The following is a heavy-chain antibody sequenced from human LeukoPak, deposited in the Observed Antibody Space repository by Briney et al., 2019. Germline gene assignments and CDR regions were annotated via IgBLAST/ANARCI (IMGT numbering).Heavy chain of an antibody. Sequence: SETLSLTCAVSGYSISSGYYWGWIRQPPGKGLEWIGGIYHSGSTFYNPSLKSRVTISLDTSKNHFSLKLSSVTAADTAVYYCARAPFGDYGGYFDYWGHGTLVTVSS. D-gene: IGHD4-17*01. CDR1: GYSISSGYY. CDR3: ARAPFGDYGGYFDY. CDR2: IYHSGST. J-gene: IGHJ4*01. V-gene: IGHV4-38-2*01.